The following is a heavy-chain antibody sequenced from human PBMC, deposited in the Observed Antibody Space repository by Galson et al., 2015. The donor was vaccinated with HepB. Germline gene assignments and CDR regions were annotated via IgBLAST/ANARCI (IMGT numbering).Heavy chain of an antibody. CDR2: IIPIFGTA. J-gene: IGHJ3*02. CDR3: ARDRPYGDYRDAFDI. CDR1: GGTFSSYA. V-gene: IGHV1-69*13. D-gene: IGHD4-17*01. Sequence: SVKVSCKASGGTFSSYAISWVRQAPGQGLEWMGGIIPIFGTANYAQKFQGRVTITADESTSTAYMELSSLRSEDTAVYYCARDRPYGDYRDAFDIWGQGTMVTVSS.